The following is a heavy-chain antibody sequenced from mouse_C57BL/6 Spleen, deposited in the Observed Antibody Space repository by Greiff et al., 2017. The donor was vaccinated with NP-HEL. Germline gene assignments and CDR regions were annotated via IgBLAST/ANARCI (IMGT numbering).Heavy chain of an antibody. CDR3: ARRKYYGSSCFDY. V-gene: IGHV1-69*01. D-gene: IGHD1-1*01. Sequence: QVQLKQPGAELVMPGASVKLSCKASGYTFTSYWMHWVKQRPGQGLEWIGEIDPSDSYTNYNQKFKGKSTLTVDKSSSTAYMQLSSLTSEDSAVYYCARRKYYGSSCFDYWGQGTTLTVSS. CDR2: IDPSDSYT. J-gene: IGHJ2*01. CDR1: GYTFTSYW.